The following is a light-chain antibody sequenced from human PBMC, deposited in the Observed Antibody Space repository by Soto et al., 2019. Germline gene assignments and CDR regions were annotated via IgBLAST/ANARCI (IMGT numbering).Light chain of an antibody. Sequence: EAVLTQSPGTLSLFPGQRATLACRASQSVSSSYVAWYQQRRGLAPRLLIYGASTRASGIPDRFSGGGSGTDFTLTINRLEPEDSAVYYCHVGFAFGPGTKV. V-gene: IGKV3-20*01. CDR2: GAS. CDR3: HVGFA. CDR1: QSVSSSY. J-gene: IGKJ3*01.